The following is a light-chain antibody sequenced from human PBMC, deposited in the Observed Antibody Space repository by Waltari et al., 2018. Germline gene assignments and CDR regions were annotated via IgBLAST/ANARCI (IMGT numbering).Light chain of an antibody. CDR3: SSYGGSDNWV. J-gene: IGLJ2*01. Sequence: QSALTQPPSASGPPGQSVTISCTGTSSDIGGYKFVSWYQQPPGKAPKLMLYEVSQPSSGVAAGFSGAKSGNTASLTVSGLQAEDEADDYCSSYGGSDNWVFGGGTKLTVL. V-gene: IGLV2-8*01. CDR1: SSDIGGYKF. CDR2: EVS.